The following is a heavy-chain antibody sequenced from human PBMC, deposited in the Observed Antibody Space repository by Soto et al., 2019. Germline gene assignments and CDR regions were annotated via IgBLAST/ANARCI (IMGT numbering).Heavy chain of an antibody. J-gene: IGHJ5*02. Sequence: QVQLQQWGAGLLKPSETLSLTCAVYGGSFSGYYWSWIRQPPGKGLEWIGEINHSGRTNYNPSLKIRVTISVDTSKNQFSLKLSSVTAADTAVYYCARRSAAGPWGQGTLVTVSS. V-gene: IGHV4-34*01. D-gene: IGHD6-25*01. CDR3: ARRSAAGP. CDR2: INHSGRT. CDR1: GGSFSGYY.